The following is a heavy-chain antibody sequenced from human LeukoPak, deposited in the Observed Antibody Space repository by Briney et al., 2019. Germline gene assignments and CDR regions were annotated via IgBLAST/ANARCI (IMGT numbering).Heavy chain of an antibody. CDR1: GYTLTELS. CDR2: FDPEDGET. J-gene: IGHJ5*02. V-gene: IGHV1-24*01. Sequence: RRAPVNVSCTVSGYTLTELSMHWVRQAPGTGHEWMGGFDPEDGETVYAQNFQGRVTMTEDTSTDTAYMELSSLRSEDTAVYYWATQVGYSYGKKYICCDPWGEETLVTVSS. D-gene: IGHD5-18*01. CDR3: ATQVGYSYGKKYICCDP.